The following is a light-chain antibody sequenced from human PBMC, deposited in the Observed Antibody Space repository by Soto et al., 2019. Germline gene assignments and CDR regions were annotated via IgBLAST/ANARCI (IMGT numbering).Light chain of an antibody. CDR1: QTVNNN. Sequence: EIILTQSPVTLSVSPGERATLSCRASQTVNNNLAWYQQKPGQAPRLLIYDASTRATGVPARFSGSGSGTEFTLTISSLQSEDFAVYYCQQFNNWPPLTFGGGTKVDIK. J-gene: IGKJ4*01. V-gene: IGKV3-15*01. CDR3: QQFNNWPPLT. CDR2: DAS.